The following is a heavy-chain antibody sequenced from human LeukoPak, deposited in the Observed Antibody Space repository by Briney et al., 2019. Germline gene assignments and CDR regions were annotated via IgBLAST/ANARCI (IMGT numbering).Heavy chain of an antibody. V-gene: IGHV4-38-2*02. Sequence: SKTLSLTCTVSGYSISSGYYWGWIRQPPGKGLEWIGSIYESGSTYYNPSLKSRVTISVDTSKNQFSLKLSSVTAADTAVYYCARDAPAVCSSTSCYVGYYYYYYMDVWGKGTTVTVSS. CDR3: ARDAPAVCSSTSCYVGYYYYYYMDV. J-gene: IGHJ6*03. CDR2: IYESGST. D-gene: IGHD2-2*01. CDR1: GYSISSGYY.